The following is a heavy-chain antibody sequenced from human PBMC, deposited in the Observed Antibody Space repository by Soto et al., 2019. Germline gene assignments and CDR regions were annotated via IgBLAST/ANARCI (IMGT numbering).Heavy chain of an antibody. D-gene: IGHD6-13*01. V-gene: IGHV3-23*01. CDR3: ASISSSSWYWDY. J-gene: IGHJ4*02. Sequence: EVQLLESGGGLVQPGGSLRLSCAASGFTFSSYAMSWVRQAPGKGLEWVSAISGSGGSTYYADSVKGRFTISRDNSKNTLYLQMNSLRAEDTAVYYCASISSSSWYWDYWGQGNLVTVSS. CDR1: GFTFSSYA. CDR2: ISGSGGST.